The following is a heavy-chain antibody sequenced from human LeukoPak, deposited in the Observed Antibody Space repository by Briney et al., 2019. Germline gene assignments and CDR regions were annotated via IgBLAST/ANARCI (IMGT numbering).Heavy chain of an antibody. CDR1: GGSFSGYY. CDR3: ARRQLKASYGMDV. CDR2: INHSGST. Sequence: PSETLSLTCAVYGGSFSGYYWSWIRQPPGKGLEWIGEINHSGSTNYNPSLKSRVTISVDTSKNQFSLKLSSVTAADTAVYYCARRQLKASYGMDVWGQGTTVTVSS. J-gene: IGHJ6*02. D-gene: IGHD5-24*01. V-gene: IGHV4-34*01.